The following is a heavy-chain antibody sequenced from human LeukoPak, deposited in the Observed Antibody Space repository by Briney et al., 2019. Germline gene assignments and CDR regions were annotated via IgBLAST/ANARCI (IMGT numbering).Heavy chain of an antibody. V-gene: IGHV3-21*01. D-gene: IGHD3-10*01. Sequence: GGPLTLPCAASGFTFSISSMIWVRHAPGKGLEWVSSISSSSSYIYYADSVKGRFTIYRDNAKNSLYLQMNSLRAEDRAVYYCARRVTGHVDYWGQGTLVTVSS. CDR1: GFTFSISS. J-gene: IGHJ4*02. CDR3: ARRVTGHVDY. CDR2: ISSSSSYI.